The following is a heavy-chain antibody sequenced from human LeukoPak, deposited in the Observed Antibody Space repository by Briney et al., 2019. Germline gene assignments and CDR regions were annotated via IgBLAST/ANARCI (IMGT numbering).Heavy chain of an antibody. Sequence: PGGSLRLSCAASGFTFSRHWMNWVRQAPGKGLEWVANINQDGSVKYYVDSVKGRFTISRDNAENSLNLQMNSLRAEDTAVYYCARGMTVAANWFDPWGQGTLVSVST. CDR2: INQDGSVK. J-gene: IGHJ5*02. CDR1: GFTFSRHW. D-gene: IGHD6-19*01. V-gene: IGHV3-7*05. CDR3: ARGMTVAANWFDP.